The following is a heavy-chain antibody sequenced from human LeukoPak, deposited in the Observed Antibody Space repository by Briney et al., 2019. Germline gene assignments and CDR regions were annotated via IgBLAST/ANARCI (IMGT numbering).Heavy chain of an antibody. V-gene: IGHV4-59*03. D-gene: IGHD2/OR15-2a*01. CDR2: IHYSGST. CDR3: AGHHPRNTVDF. Sequence: PSETLSLTCTVAGASISSDSWSWIRQPPGKGLEWIGNIHYSGSTNYNPSLRSRVIMSIDTSKNQFSLKLSSVTAADTAVYYCAGHHPRNTVDFWGQGTLVTVSS. CDR1: GASISSDS. J-gene: IGHJ4*02.